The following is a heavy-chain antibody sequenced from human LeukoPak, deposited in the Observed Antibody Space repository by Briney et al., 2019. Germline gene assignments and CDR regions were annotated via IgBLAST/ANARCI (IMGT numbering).Heavy chain of an antibody. D-gene: IGHD2-15*01. CDR3: ARTPVVAAQDFDY. CDR2: TYYRSKWYN. J-gene: IGHJ4*02. V-gene: IGHV6-1*01. CDR1: GDSVSSNSAA. Sequence: SQTLSPTCALSGDSVSSNSAASNWTRQSPTRDLEWQARTYYRSKWYNDYAVSVKSRITINPDTSKNQFSLQLNSVTPEDTAVYYCARTPVVAAQDFDYWGQGTLVTVSS.